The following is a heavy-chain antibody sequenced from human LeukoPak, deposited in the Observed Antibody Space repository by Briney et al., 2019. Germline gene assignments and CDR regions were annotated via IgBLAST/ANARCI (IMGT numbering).Heavy chain of an antibody. V-gene: IGHV1-46*01. CDR3: ARDRGRAQLWLKGWFDP. Sequence: GASVKVSCKASGYTFTSYYMHWVRQAPGQGLEWMGIINPSGGSTSYAQKFQGRVTMTRDTSTSTVYMELSSLRSEDTAVYYCARDRGRAQLWLKGWFDPWGQGTLVTVSS. CDR2: INPSGGST. J-gene: IGHJ5*02. D-gene: IGHD5-18*01. CDR1: GYTFTSYY.